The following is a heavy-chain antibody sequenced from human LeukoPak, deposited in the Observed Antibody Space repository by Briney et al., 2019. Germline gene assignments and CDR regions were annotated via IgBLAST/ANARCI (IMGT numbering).Heavy chain of an antibody. CDR2: INPNDGRT. V-gene: IGHV1-46*01. CDR1: GYTFFDFY. Sequence: GASMKVSCKASGYTFFDFYMHWVRQAPGQGLEWMGLINPNDGRTTDAQKFQGRVSMTSDTSTSTCYMELSSLRSEDTAVYYCARSYFRDARGGFDYWGQGTLVTVSS. J-gene: IGHJ4*02. CDR3: ARSYFRDARGGFDY. D-gene: IGHD2-8*01.